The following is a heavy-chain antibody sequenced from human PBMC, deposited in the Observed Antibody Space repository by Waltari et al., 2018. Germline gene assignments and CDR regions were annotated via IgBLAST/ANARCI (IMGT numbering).Heavy chain of an antibody. Sequence: EVQLVESGGGLVQPGGSLRLSCAASGLSFINDLVHWVRQVPGKGLEWVSRITNDGSGTMYADSVKGRFTISRDNAKNTLFLEMNSLRVEDTAVYYCVKEAPARGDWYLDLWGRGTLLAVSS. V-gene: IGHV3-74*03. CDR3: VKEAPARGDWYLDL. CDR1: GLSFINDL. D-gene: IGHD2-2*01. CDR2: ITNDGSGT. J-gene: IGHJ2*01.